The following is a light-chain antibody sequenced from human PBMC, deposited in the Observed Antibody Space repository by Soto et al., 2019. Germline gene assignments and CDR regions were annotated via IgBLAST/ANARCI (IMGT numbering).Light chain of an antibody. J-gene: IGKJ4*01. V-gene: IGKV3-15*01. Sequence: EVVMTQSPATLSVSPGERATLSCRASQSVRSHLAWYQQKPGQAPSLLILGASTRATGVPTRFSATESGTEFTLTINSLQSEDGGLYFCQQYDYWPRTFGGGTKVEIK. CDR1: QSVRSH. CDR2: GAS. CDR3: QQYDYWPRT.